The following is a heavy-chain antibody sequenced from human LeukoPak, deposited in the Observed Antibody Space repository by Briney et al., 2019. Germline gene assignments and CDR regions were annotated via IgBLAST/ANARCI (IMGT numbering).Heavy chain of an antibody. Sequence: PSETLSLTCTVPGGSISSSSYYWGWIRQPPGKGLEWIGSIYYSGSTYYNPSLKSRVTISVDTSKNQFSLKLSSVTAADTAVYYCARKVVFDLWGRGTLVTVSS. D-gene: IGHD2-15*01. CDR1: GGSISSSSYY. CDR3: ARKVVFDL. J-gene: IGHJ2*01. V-gene: IGHV4-39*01. CDR2: IYYSGST.